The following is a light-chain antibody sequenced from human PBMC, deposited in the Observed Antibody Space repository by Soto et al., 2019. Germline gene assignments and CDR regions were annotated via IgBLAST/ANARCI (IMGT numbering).Light chain of an antibody. CDR2: GAS. J-gene: IGKJ4*01. CDR3: QQYNNWPLT. CDR1: QSVSSD. V-gene: IGKV3-15*01. Sequence: EIELTQSQVTLSVSPGERATLSCRARQSVSSDLAWFQQKPGQAPRLLIYGASTRATGIPARFSGSGSGTEFTLTISSLQSEDFAIYYCQQYNNWPLTFGGGTKVEIK.